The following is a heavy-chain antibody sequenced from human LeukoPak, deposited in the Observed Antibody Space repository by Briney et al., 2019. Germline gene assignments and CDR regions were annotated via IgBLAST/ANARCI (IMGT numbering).Heavy chain of an antibody. Sequence: SETLSLTCAVYGGSFSGYYWSWIRQPPGKGLEWIGRIYTSGSTNYNPSLKSRVTMSVDTSKNQFSLKLSSVTAADTAVYYCARDEGSSSRGRRYNWFDPWGQGTLVTVSS. J-gene: IGHJ5*02. CDR2: IYTSGST. CDR3: ARDEGSSSRGRRYNWFDP. V-gene: IGHV4-4*07. CDR1: GGSFSGYY. D-gene: IGHD6-6*01.